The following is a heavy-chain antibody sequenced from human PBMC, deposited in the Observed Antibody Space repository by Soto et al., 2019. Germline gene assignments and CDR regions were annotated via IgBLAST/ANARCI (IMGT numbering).Heavy chain of an antibody. CDR2: IYYSGST. CDR3: ARAYSSGWYSGGY. D-gene: IGHD6-19*01. J-gene: IGHJ4*02. V-gene: IGHV4-59*01. CDR1: GGSISSYY. Sequence: PSETLSLTCTVSGGSISSYYWSWIRQPPGKGLEWIGYIYYSGSTNYNPSLKSRVTISVDTSKNQFSLKLSSVTAADTAVYYCARAYSSGWYSGGYWGQGTLVTVSS.